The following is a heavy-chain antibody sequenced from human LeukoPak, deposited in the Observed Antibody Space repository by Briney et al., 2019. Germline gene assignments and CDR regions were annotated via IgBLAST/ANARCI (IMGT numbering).Heavy chain of an antibody. CDR3: ARDTRYYDILTGYYYAEYFQH. CDR1: GGSISSYY. CDR2: IYTSGST. V-gene: IGHV4-4*07. D-gene: IGHD3-9*01. J-gene: IGHJ1*01. Sequence: SETLSLTCTVSGGSISSYYWSWIRQPAGKGLEWIGRIYTSGSTNYIPSLKSRVTMSVATSKNQFSLKLSSVTAADTAVYYCARDTRYYDILTGYYYAEYFQHWGQGTLVTVSS.